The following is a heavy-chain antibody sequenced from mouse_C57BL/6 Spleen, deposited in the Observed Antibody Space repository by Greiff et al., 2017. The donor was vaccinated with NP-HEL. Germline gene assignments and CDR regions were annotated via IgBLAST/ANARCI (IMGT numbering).Heavy chain of an antibody. J-gene: IGHJ2*01. V-gene: IGHV1-76*01. Sequence: QVQLKESGAELVRPGASVKLSCKASGYTFTDYYINWVKQRPGQGLEWIARIYPGSGNTYYNEKFKGKATLTAEKSSSTAYMQLSSLTSEDSAVYFCARGGYYYGSNSYYFDYWGQGTTLTVSS. D-gene: IGHD1-1*01. CDR1: GYTFTDYY. CDR2: IYPGSGNT. CDR3: ARGGYYYGSNSYYFDY.